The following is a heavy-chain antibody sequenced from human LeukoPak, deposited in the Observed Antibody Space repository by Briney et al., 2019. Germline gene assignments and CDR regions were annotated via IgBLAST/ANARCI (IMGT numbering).Heavy chain of an antibody. CDR2: IYYNGST. V-gene: IGHV4-39*07. CDR3: ARGLTGFDP. J-gene: IGHJ5*02. CDR1: GGSISSSSYY. Sequence: SETLSLTCTVSGGSISSSSYYWGWIRQPPGKGLEWIGNIYYNGSTNYNPSLKSRVTISVDTSKNQFSLKLSSVTAADTAVYYCARGLTGFDPWGQGTLVTVSS.